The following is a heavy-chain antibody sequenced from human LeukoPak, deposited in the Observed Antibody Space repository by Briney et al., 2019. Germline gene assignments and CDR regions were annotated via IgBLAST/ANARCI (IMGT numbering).Heavy chain of an antibody. V-gene: IGHV3-23*01. CDR3: AKDLNWGGR. CDR2: ISGSGVT. CDR1: GFTFSTSA. Sequence: GGSLRLSCAASGFTFSTSAMTWVRQAPGKGLEWVSGISGSGVTDYADSVKGRFTIPRDNSKNTLYLQMNSLRAEDTAVYYCAKDLNWGGRWGQGTLVTVSS. J-gene: IGHJ4*02. D-gene: IGHD7-27*01.